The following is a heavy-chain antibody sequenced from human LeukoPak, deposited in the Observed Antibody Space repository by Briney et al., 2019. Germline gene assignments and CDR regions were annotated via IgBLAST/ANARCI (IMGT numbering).Heavy chain of an antibody. CDR1: GGSISSYY. Sequence: PSETLSLTCTVSGGSISSYYWSWIRQPPGKGLEWIGHIYYSGSTHYNPSLKSRVTISVDTSKNQFSLKLSSVTAADTAVYYCARHVGNSGSGSYLTFFDYWGQGTLVTVS. V-gene: IGHV4-59*08. J-gene: IGHJ4*02. CDR2: IYYSGST. D-gene: IGHD3-10*01. CDR3: ARHVGNSGSGSYLTFFDY.